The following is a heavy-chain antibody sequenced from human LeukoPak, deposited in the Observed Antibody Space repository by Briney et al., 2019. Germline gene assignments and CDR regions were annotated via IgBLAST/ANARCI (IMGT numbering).Heavy chain of an antibody. J-gene: IGHJ4*02. CDR2: IYYSGST. V-gene: IGHV4-59*08. D-gene: IGHD2-21*01. CDR3: ARSIPSYFDY. CDR1: SGSISSHY. Sequence: SETLSLTCTVSSGSISSHYWSWIRQPPGKGLEWIGYIYYSGSTNYNPSLKSRVTISVDTSKNQFSLKLSSVTAADTAVYYCARSIPSYFDYWGQGTLVTVSS.